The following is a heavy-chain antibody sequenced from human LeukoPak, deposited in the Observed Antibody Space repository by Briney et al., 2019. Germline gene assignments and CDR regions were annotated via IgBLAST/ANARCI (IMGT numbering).Heavy chain of an antibody. J-gene: IGHJ2*01. CDR2: ISSSGSGDNT. Sequence: GGSLRLSCAASGVTLSSFAMSWARQAPGKGLEWVSGISSSGSGDNTYYADSVKGRFTISRDSSKNTLFLHMNTLRAEDAAIYYCAKDRTVGAFYWYFDLWGRGTLVTVSS. CDR3: AKDRTVGAFYWYFDL. CDR1: GVTLSSFA. D-gene: IGHD1-26*01. V-gene: IGHV3-23*01.